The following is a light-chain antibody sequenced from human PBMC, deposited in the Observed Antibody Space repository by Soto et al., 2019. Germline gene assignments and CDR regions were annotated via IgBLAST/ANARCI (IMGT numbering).Light chain of an antibody. Sequence: SYELTQPPSVSVAPGQTAKITCGGDKIGSKILHWYKQNPGQAPVAVVFDAPARPSGTPDRISASRSGATATLPISRVDAGDEAAYSCQVWASTADFFVFGSGTKVPVL. CDR3: QVWASTADFFV. V-gene: IGLV3-21*02. CDR1: KIGSKI. J-gene: IGLJ1*01. CDR2: DAP.